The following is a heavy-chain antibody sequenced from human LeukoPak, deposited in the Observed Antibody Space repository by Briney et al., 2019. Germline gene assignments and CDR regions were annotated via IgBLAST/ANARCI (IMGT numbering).Heavy chain of an antibody. J-gene: IGHJ6*02. CDR2: INPNSGGT. D-gene: IGHD2-2*01. CDR3: ARDGGVVVPAAMWRYGMDV. CDR1: GYTXTGYY. V-gene: IGHV1-2*02. Sequence: GASVTVSCTASGYTXTGYYMHWVRQAPGQGLEWMGWINPNSGGTNYAQKFQGRVTMTRDTSISTAYMELSRLRSDDTAVYYCARDGGVVVPAAMWRYGMDVWGQGTTVTVSS.